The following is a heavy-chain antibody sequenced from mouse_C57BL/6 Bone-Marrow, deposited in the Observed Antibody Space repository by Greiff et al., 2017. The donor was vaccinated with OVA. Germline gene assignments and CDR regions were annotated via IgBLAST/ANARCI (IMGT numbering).Heavy chain of an antibody. CDR2: IDPEDGET. Sequence: VQLQQSGAELVKPGASVKLSCTASGFNIKDYYMHWVKQRTEQGLEWIGRIDPEDGETKYAPKFQGKATLTADTSSNTAYLHLSSLTSEDTAVYYCLVAWFAYWGQGTLVTVSA. J-gene: IGHJ3*01. CDR1: GFNIKDYY. CDR3: LVAWFAY. V-gene: IGHV14-2*01.